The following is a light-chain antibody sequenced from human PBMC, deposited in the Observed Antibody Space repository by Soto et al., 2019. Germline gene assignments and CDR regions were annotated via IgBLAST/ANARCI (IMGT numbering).Light chain of an antibody. CDR2: DVS. J-gene: IGLJ2*01. CDR3: SSYTGSSTSVV. V-gene: IGLV2-14*01. Sequence: QSALTQPASVSGSPGQSITISCTGTSSDVGTYIYVSWYQQHPGKAPKLMIYDVSNRPSGVSDRFSGSKSGNTASLTISGLQAEDEADYYCSSYTGSSTSVVFGGGTKLTVL. CDR1: SSDVGTYIY.